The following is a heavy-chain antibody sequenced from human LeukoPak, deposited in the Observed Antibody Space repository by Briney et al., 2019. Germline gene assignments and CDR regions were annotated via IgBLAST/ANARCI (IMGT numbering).Heavy chain of an antibody. Sequence: GRSLRLSRAASGFTFSSHGMHWVRQAPGKGLEWVAVIWYDGSNKYYADSVKGRFTISRDNSKNTLYLQMNSLRAEDTAVYYCARMYLPVDTAMVIGYWGQGTLVTVSS. J-gene: IGHJ4*02. V-gene: IGHV3-33*01. CDR2: IWYDGSNK. CDR1: GFTFSSHG. CDR3: ARMYLPVDTAMVIGY. D-gene: IGHD5-18*01.